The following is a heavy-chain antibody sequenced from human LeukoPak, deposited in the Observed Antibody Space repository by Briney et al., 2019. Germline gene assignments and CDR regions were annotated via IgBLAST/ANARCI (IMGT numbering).Heavy chain of an antibody. CDR1: GGTFSTYA. Sequence: PQASVKVSCKASGGTFSTYAISWVRQAPGQGLEWMGIINPSGGSTSYAQKFQGRVTMTRDMSTSTVYMELSSLRSEDTAVYYCATTEGVGILTGYQKAFDIWGQGTMVTVSS. J-gene: IGHJ3*02. CDR2: INPSGGST. CDR3: ATTEGVGILTGYQKAFDI. D-gene: IGHD3-9*01. V-gene: IGHV1-46*03.